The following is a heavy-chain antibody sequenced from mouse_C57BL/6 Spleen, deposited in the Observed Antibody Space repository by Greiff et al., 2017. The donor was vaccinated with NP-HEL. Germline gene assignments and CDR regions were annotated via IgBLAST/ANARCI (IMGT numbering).Heavy chain of an antibody. CDR3: ARYGQGYFDY. CDR1: GYTFTSYG. D-gene: IGHD1-1*02. J-gene: IGHJ2*01. CDR2: IYPRSGNT. Sequence: QVQLQQSGAELARPGASVKLSCKASGYTFTSYGISWVKQSTGQGLEWIGEIYPRSGNTYYNAKFKGKATLTADKSSSTAYMERRSLTSEDSAVYFCARYGQGYFDYWGQGTTRTVSS. V-gene: IGHV1-81*01.